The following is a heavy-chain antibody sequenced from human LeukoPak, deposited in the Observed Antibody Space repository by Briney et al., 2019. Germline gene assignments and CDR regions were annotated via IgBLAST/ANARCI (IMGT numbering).Heavy chain of an antibody. CDR3: ARQTNYYGSGSYYTYVDY. J-gene: IGHJ4*02. D-gene: IGHD3-10*01. CDR2: IYYSGST. Sequence: SETLSLTCAVSGGSISSSNWWSWVRQPPGKELEWIGYIYYSGSTNYNPSLKSRVTISVDTSKNQFSLKLTSVTAADTAVYYCARQTNYYGSGSYYTYVDYWGQGTLVTVSS. V-gene: IGHV4-4*02. CDR1: GGSISSSNW.